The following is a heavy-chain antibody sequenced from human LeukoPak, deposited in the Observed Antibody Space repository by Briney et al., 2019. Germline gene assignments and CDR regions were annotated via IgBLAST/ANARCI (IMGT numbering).Heavy chain of an antibody. V-gene: IGHV4-31*03. CDR3: ARGNLNCSGGSCYSEVLDY. Sequence: SETLSLTCTVSGGSISSGGYYWSWIRQHPGKGLEWIGYIYYSGSTYYNPSLKSRVTISVDTSKNQFSLKLSSVTAADTVVYYCARGNLNCSGGSCYSEVLDYWGQGTLVTVSS. J-gene: IGHJ4*02. D-gene: IGHD2-15*01. CDR2: IYYSGST. CDR1: GGSISSGGYY.